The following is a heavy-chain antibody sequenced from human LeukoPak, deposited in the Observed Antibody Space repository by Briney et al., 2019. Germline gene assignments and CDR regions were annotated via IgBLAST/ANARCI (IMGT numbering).Heavy chain of an antibody. D-gene: IGHD5-18*01. V-gene: IGHV3-30*02. J-gene: IGHJ4*02. CDR2: IRYDGSNK. CDR3: AKGARGYSYGSLHY. Sequence: GGSLRLSCVASGFTFSSYGMHWVRQAPGKGLEWVAFIRYDGSNKYYADSVKGRFTISRDNSKNTLYLQMNSLRAEDTAVYYCAKGARGYSYGSLHYWGQGTLVTVSS. CDR1: GFTFSSYG.